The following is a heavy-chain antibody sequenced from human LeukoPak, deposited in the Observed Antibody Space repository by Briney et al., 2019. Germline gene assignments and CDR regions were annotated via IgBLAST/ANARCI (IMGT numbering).Heavy chain of an antibody. CDR3: ATEISH. J-gene: IGHJ4*02. Sequence: SQTLSLTCTVSGGSISSGSYYWSWIRQPAGKGLEWIGRIYTSGSTYYNPSLKSRLTISVDTSKNQFSLNLRSVTAADTAVYYCATEISHWGQGTLVTVSS. V-gene: IGHV4-61*02. CDR2: IYTSGST. CDR1: GGSISSGSYY.